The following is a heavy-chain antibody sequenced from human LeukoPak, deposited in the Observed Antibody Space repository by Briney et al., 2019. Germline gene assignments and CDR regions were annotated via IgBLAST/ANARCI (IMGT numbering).Heavy chain of an antibody. CDR2: ISGSGGST. J-gene: IGHJ4*02. Sequence: PGGSLRLSCAASGFTFSSYAMSWVRQAPGKGLEWVSAISGSGGSTYYADSVKGRFTISRDNSKNTLYLQMNSLRAEDTAVYYCASNLRGGWSRFDYWGQGTLVTVSS. V-gene: IGHV3-23*01. CDR1: GFTFSSYA. CDR3: ASNLRGGWSRFDY. D-gene: IGHD6-19*01.